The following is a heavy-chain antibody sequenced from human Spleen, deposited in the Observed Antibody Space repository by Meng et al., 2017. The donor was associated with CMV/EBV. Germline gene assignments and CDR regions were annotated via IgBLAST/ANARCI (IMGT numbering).Heavy chain of an antibody. J-gene: IGHJ4*02. V-gene: IGHV3-11*04. CDR1: GFTFRDYY. CDR2: ISSSGSSI. Sequence: GESLKISCAASGFTFRDYYMTWIRQAPGEGLEWLSYISSSGSSIYYADSVKGRFTISRDNAKNSLYLQMNSLRAEDTAVYYCARDGYSYGYGVDYWGQGTLVTVSS. CDR3: ARDGYSYGYGVDY. D-gene: IGHD5-18*01.